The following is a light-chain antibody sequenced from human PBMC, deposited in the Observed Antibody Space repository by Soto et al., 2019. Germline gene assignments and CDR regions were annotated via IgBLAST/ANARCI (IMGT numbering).Light chain of an antibody. J-gene: IGKJ1*01. CDR3: QHGWS. CDR2: DAS. V-gene: IGKV1-5*01. Sequence: IQMTPSASTLSASVGDRVTITCRASQSINKWLAWYQQKPGKPPKFLIYDASILQSGVPSRFSGSGFGTEFTLTVSILQPDDFATYYCQHGWSFGQGTKVDI. CDR1: QSINKW.